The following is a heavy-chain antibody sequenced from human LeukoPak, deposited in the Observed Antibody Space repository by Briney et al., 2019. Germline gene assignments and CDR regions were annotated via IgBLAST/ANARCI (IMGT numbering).Heavy chain of an antibody. V-gene: IGHV4-34*01. J-gene: IGHJ4*02. Sequence: SETLSLTCAVYGGSLSGYYWSWIRQPPGKGLEWIGEINHSGSTNYNPSPKSRVTISVDTSKNQFSLKLSSVTAADTAVYYCARFGYGVNAWLNDYWGQGTLVTVSS. CDR2: INHSGST. CDR3: ARFGYGVNAWLNDY. D-gene: IGHD5-12*01. CDR1: GGSLSGYY.